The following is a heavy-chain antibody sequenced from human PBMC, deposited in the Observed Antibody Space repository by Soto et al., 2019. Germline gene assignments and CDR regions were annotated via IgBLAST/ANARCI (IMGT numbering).Heavy chain of an antibody. CDR1: GYTFTSYG. CDR3: ARDVAGTGYFDY. J-gene: IGHJ4*02. V-gene: IGHV1-18*01. D-gene: IGHD6-19*01. Sequence: ASVKVSCKXSGYTFTSYGIGWVRQAPGQGLEWMGWISAYNGNTNYAQKLQGRVTMTTDTSTSTAYMELRSLRSDDTAVYYCARDVAGTGYFDYWGQGTLVTVSS. CDR2: ISAYNGNT.